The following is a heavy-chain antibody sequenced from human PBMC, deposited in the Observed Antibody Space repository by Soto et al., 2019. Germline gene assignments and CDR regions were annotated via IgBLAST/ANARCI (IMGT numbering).Heavy chain of an antibody. Sequence: QVQLVQSGAEVKKPGSSVKVSCKASGGTFSSYAISWVRQAPGQGLEWMGGIIPIFGTANYAQKFQGRVTIPADESTSTAYMELSSLRSEDTAVYYCARGSDGYSSSWYGYYFDYWGQGTLVTVSS. CDR3: ARGSDGYSSSWYGYYFDY. CDR1: GGTFSSYA. CDR2: IIPIFGTA. J-gene: IGHJ4*02. D-gene: IGHD6-13*01. V-gene: IGHV1-69*01.